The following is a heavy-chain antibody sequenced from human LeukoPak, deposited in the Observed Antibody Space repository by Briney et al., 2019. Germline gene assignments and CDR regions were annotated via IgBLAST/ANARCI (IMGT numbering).Heavy chain of an antibody. Sequence: SETLSLTCSVSGGSIETNYWSWIRQPPGKGLEWIGYIYYSGYTTYNPSLKSRVTISVDTSKNLFSLRLRSVTAADTAVYYCASTLDKGYFDLWGRGTLVTVSS. CDR3: ASTLDKGYFDL. V-gene: IGHV4-59*08. D-gene: IGHD2-2*03. CDR2: IYYSGYT. J-gene: IGHJ2*01. CDR1: GGSIETNY.